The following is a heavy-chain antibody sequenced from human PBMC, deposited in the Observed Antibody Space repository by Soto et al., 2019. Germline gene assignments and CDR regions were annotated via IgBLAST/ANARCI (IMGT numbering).Heavy chain of an antibody. J-gene: IGHJ3*02. Sequence: SETLSLTCTVSGGSISSYYWSWIRQPPGKGLEWIGYIYYSGSTNYNPSLKSRVTISVDTSKNQFSLKLSSVTAADTAVYYCARTVVVPAATLGAFDIWGQGTMVTVSS. CDR2: IYYSGST. D-gene: IGHD2-2*01. CDR1: GGSISSYY. CDR3: ARTVVVPAATLGAFDI. V-gene: IGHV4-59*01.